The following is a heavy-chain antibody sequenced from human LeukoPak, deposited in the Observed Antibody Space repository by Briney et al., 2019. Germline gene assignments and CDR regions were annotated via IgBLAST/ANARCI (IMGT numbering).Heavy chain of an antibody. Sequence: GESLKISCKGSGYSFTSYWIGWVRQAPGKGLEWVSYISSSGSTIYYADSVKGRFTISRDNAKNSLYLQMNSLRAEDTAVYYCARDLSVGAKPDLGFDYWGQGSLVTVSS. J-gene: IGHJ4*02. D-gene: IGHD1-26*01. CDR1: GYSFTSYW. V-gene: IGHV3-48*04. CDR2: ISSSGSTI. CDR3: ARDLSVGAKPDLGFDY.